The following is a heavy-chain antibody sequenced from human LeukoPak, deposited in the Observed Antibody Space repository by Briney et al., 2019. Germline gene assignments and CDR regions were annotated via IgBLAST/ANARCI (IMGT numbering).Heavy chain of an antibody. CDR2: INQDGSEK. CDR1: GFTFSRNW. D-gene: IGHD1-26*01. J-gene: IGHJ3*02. CDR3: PRVGSGNFLGAFDI. V-gene: IGHV3-7*03. Sequence: GGSLRLSCAASGFTFSRNWMIWVRQAPGKRLEWVANINQDGSEKYYVDSVKGRFTISRDNAKNSLFLQMNSLRAEDTAVYYCPRVGSGNFLGAFDIWGQGTMVTVSS.